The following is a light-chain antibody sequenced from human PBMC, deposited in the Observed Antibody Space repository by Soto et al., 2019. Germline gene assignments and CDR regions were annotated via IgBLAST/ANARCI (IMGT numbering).Light chain of an antibody. CDR1: SGHSSNA. CDR2: LNSDGSH. Sequence: QLVLTQSPSASASLGASVTVTCTLSSGHSSNAVAWHQQQPEKGPRYLMRLNSDGSHSKGDGIPDRFTGSSSGADRYLTISSLQSDDEADYYCQTWGTGIVVFGGGTQLTVL. J-gene: IGLJ3*02. CDR3: QTWGTGIVV. V-gene: IGLV4-69*01.